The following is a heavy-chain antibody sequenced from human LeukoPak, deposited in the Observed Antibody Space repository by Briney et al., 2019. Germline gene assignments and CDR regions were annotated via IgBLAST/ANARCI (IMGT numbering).Heavy chain of an antibody. CDR3: ARGSDYYDSSGLGY. V-gene: IGHV4-39*07. J-gene: IGHJ4*02. CDR1: GGSISSSGYY. Sequence: PSETLSLTSTVSGGSISSSGYYGGWIRQPPGNGLEWIGSIHYSGSTYYNPSLNSRVTISIDTSKNQFSLKLSFVTAADTAVYYCARGSDYYDSSGLGYWGQGTLVTVSS. CDR2: IHYSGST. D-gene: IGHD3-22*01.